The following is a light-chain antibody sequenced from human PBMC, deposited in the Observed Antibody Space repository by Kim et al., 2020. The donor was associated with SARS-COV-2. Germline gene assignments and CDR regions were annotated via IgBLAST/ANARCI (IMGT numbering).Light chain of an antibody. CDR3: QVVDSSSEQYGV. V-gene: IGLV3-21*04. CDR2: YDS. CDR1: KIEIKS. Sequence: PGTTATKTAGRDKIEIKSVHRYQHKPGQAPVVVIHYDSDRPSGIPGRFYGSKSGNTATLTISRAEAGDEADYYCQVVDSSSEQYGVFGGGTQLTVL. J-gene: IGLJ2*01.